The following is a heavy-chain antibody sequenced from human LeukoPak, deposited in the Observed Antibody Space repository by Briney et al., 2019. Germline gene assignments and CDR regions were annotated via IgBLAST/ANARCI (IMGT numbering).Heavy chain of an antibody. CDR1: GGSFSGYY. CDR3: ARRGTFTYYDILTGYKSGGFQH. CDR2: INHSGST. J-gene: IGHJ1*01. V-gene: IGHV4-34*01. D-gene: IGHD3-9*01. Sequence: SETLSLTCAVYGGSFSGYYWSWIRQPPGKGLEWIGEINHSGSTNYNPSLKSRVTISVDTFKNQFSLKLSSVTAADTAVYYCARRGTFTYYDILTGYKSGGFQHWGQGTLVTVSS.